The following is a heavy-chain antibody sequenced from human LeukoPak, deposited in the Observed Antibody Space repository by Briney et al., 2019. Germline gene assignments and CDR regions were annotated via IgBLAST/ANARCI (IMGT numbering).Heavy chain of an antibody. D-gene: IGHD6-13*01. CDR1: GYTFTGYY. Sequence: GASVKVSCKASGYTFTGYYMHWVRQAPGQGLEWMGWINPNSGGTNYAQKLQGRVTMTTDTSTSTAYMELRSLRSDDTAVYYCARVQQAYYYYYMDVWGKGTTVTISS. CDR2: INPNSGGT. J-gene: IGHJ6*03. CDR3: ARVQQAYYYYYMDV. V-gene: IGHV1-2*02.